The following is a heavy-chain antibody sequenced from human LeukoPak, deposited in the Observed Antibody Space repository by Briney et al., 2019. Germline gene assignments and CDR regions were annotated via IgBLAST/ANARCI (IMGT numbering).Heavy chain of an antibody. CDR3: ARVITIFGVVAFDI. CDR1: GGTFSSYA. CDR2: IIPIFGTA. J-gene: IGHJ3*02. D-gene: IGHD3-3*01. V-gene: IGHV1-69*13. Sequence: SVKVSCNASGGTFSSYAISWVRQAPGQGLEWMGGIIPIFGTANYAQKFQGRVTITADESTSTAYMELSSLRSEDTAVYYCARVITIFGVVAFDIWGQGTMVTVSS.